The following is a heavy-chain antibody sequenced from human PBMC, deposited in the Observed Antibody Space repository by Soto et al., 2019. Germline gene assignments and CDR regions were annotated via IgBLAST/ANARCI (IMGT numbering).Heavy chain of an antibody. J-gene: IGHJ6*02. V-gene: IGHV1-69*01. CDR2: IIPIFGTA. CDR3: ARPIVVVPAAADYYYGMDV. CDR1: GGTFSSYA. D-gene: IGHD2-2*01. Sequence: QVQLVQSGAEVKKPGSSVKVSCKASGGTFSSYAISWVRQAPGQGLEWMGGIIPIFGTANYAQKFQGRVTITADESTSTAYMELSSLISEDTAVYYCARPIVVVPAAADYYYGMDVWGQGTTVTVSS.